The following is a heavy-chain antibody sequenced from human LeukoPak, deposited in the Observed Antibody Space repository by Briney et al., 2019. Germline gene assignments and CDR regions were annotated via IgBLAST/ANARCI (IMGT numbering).Heavy chain of an antibody. CDR2: IYSGGST. J-gene: IGHJ4*02. V-gene: IGHV3-NL1*01. Sequence: GGSLRLSCAASGFTFSSYGMHWVRQAPGKGLEWVSVIYSGGSTYYADSVKGRFTISRDNSKNTLYLQMNSLRAEDTAVYYCAGLYSNYGGYWGQGTLVTVSS. D-gene: IGHD4-11*01. CDR3: AGLYSNYGGY. CDR1: GFTFSSYG.